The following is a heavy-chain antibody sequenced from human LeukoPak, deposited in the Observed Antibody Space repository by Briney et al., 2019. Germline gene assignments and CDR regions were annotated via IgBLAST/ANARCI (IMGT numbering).Heavy chain of an antibody. CDR2: INDSGGNT. CDR3: AKETRVAGWYSDY. Sequence: GESLRLSCAASGFTFSSYPMSWVRQAPGKGLEGVSSINDSGGNTYNADSVKGRFTISRDNSKNTLYLQMNSLRAEDTAVYYCAKETRVAGWYSDYWGQGTLVAVSS. J-gene: IGHJ4*02. CDR1: GFTFSSYP. V-gene: IGHV3-23*01. D-gene: IGHD6-19*01.